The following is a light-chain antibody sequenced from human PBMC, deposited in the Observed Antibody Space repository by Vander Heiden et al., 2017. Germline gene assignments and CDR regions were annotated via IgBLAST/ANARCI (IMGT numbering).Light chain of an antibody. V-gene: IGKV1-9*01. CDR1: QGISSY. CDR3: QQLNSYPLSYT. J-gene: IGKJ2*01. Sequence: DIQFTQSPSFLSASVGDRVTITCRASQGISSYLAWYQQKPGKAPKLLIYAASTLQSGVPSRFSGSGSGTEFTLTISSLQPEDFATYYCQQLNSYPLSYTFGQGTKLEIK. CDR2: AAS.